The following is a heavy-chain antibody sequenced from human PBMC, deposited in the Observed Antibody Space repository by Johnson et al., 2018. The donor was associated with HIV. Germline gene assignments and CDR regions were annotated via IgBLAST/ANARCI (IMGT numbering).Heavy chain of an antibody. CDR1: GFTFSSYA. D-gene: IGHD3-16*01. J-gene: IGHJ3*02. V-gene: IGHV3-23*04. CDR2: VSGSGTGT. Sequence: EVHLVESGGGLVQPGGSLRLSCAASGFTFSSYAMSWVRQSPGKGLEWVSAVSGSGTGTYYADSVKGSFTISRDDSKSIAYLQMNSLRTEDTAIYYCSRDSWGRRPHDTFDIWGQGTMVTVSS. CDR3: SRDSWGRRPHDTFDI.